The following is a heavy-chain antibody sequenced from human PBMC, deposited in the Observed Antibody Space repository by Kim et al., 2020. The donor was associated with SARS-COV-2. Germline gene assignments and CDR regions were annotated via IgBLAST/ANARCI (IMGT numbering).Heavy chain of an antibody. D-gene: IGHD6-13*01. J-gene: IGHJ5*02. CDR3: ARASPGIAAAHWFDP. Sequence: PSFQGQVTISADKSISTAYLQWSSLKASDTAMYYCARASPGIAAAHWFDPWGQGTLVTVSS. V-gene: IGHV5-51*01.